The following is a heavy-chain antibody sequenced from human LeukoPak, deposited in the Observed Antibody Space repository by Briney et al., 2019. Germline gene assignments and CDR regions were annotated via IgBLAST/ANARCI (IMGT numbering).Heavy chain of an antibody. Sequence: GGSLRLSCAASGFTFSSYDMSWVRQAPGRGLEWVSSIRRTGSNTYYGDSVKGRFTISRDNSKNTVYLQMNNIRVDDTAVYYCGRVSCGGNCYSLIGTFDIWGQGTMVTVSS. V-gene: IGHV3-23*01. CDR2: IRRTGSNT. CDR3: GRVSCGGNCYSLIGTFDI. J-gene: IGHJ3*02. D-gene: IGHD2-15*01. CDR1: GFTFSSYD.